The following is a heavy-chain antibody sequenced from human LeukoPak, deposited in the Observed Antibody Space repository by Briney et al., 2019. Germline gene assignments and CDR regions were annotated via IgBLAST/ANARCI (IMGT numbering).Heavy chain of an antibody. CDR3: ARALIAVAAPGTDYFDY. CDR2: INPSGGST. V-gene: IGHV1-46*01. Sequence: ASVKVSCTASGYTFTSYYMHWVRQAPGQGLEWMGIINPSGGSTSYAQKFQGRVTMTRDTSTSTVYMELSSLRSEDTAVYYCARALIAVAAPGTDYFDYWGQGTLVTVSS. D-gene: IGHD6-19*01. J-gene: IGHJ4*02. CDR1: GYTFTSYY.